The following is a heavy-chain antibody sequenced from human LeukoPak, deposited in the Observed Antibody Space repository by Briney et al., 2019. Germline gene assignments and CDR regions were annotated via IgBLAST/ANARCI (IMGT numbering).Heavy chain of an antibody. V-gene: IGHV4-34*01. CDR2: INHSGST. CDR1: GGSFSGYY. Sequence: SETLSLTCAVYGGSFSGYYWSWIRQPPGKGLEWIGEINHSGSTNYNPSLKSRVTISVDTSKNQFSLKLSSVTAADPAVYYCAVYGSGTAGYNWFDPWGQGTLVTVSS. J-gene: IGHJ5*02. D-gene: IGHD3-10*01. CDR3: AVYGSGTAGYNWFDP.